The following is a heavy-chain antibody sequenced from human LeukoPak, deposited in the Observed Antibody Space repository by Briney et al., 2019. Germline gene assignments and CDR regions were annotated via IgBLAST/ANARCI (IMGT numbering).Heavy chain of an antibody. Sequence: PGGSLRLSCAASGFTFDDYTMHWVRQAPGKGLEWVSLISWDGGSTYYADSVKGRFTISRDNSKNSLYLQMNSLRTEDTALYYCAKDKARAPIKQLTFDYWGQGTLVTVSS. CDR1: GFTFDDYT. D-gene: IGHD6-13*01. CDR2: ISWDGGST. J-gene: IGHJ4*02. CDR3: AKDKARAPIKQLTFDY. V-gene: IGHV3-43*01.